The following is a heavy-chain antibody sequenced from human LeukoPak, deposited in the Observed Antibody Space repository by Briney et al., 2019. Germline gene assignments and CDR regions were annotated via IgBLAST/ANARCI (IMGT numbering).Heavy chain of an antibody. D-gene: IGHD2-2*01. Sequence: SETLSLTCTVSGGSISSSSYHWGWIRQPPGKGLEWIGSIYYSGSTYYNPSLKSRVTISVDTSKNQFSLKLSSVTAADTAVYYCARHMIRYCSSTSCFPPDAFDIWGQGTMVTVSS. CDR3: ARHMIRYCSSTSCFPPDAFDI. J-gene: IGHJ3*02. V-gene: IGHV4-39*01. CDR1: GGSISSSSYH. CDR2: IYYSGST.